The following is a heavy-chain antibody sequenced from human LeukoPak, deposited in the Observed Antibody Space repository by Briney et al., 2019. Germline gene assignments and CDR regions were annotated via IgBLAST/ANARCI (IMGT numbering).Heavy chain of an antibody. J-gene: IGHJ4*02. CDR3: AKVDLGYYDFWSGYDFDF. D-gene: IGHD3-3*01. CDR1: GFTFSSYA. V-gene: IGHV3-23*01. CDR2: LSGSGGST. Sequence: PGGSLRLSCAASGFTFSSYAMSWVRQAPGKGLGWVSALSGSGGSTYYADSVKGRFTISRDNSKNTLYLQMNSLRAEDTAVYYCAKVDLGYYDFWSGYDFDFWGQGTLVTVSS.